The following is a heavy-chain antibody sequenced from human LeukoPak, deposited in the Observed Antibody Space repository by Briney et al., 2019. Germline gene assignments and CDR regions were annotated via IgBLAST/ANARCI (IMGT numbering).Heavy chain of an antibody. Sequence: GGSLRLSCAASGFTFSSYSMNWVRQAPGKGLEWVSSISSSSSYIYYADSVKGRFTISRDNAKNSLYLQMNSLRAEDTAVYYCARGEGMVRGSPYYYYMDVWGKGTTVTVSS. V-gene: IGHV3-21*01. CDR2: ISSSSSYI. D-gene: IGHD3-10*01. CDR3: ARGEGMVRGSPYYYYMDV. J-gene: IGHJ6*03. CDR1: GFTFSSYS.